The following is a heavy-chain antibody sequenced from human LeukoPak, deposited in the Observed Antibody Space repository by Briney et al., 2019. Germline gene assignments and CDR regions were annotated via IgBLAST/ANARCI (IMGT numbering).Heavy chain of an antibody. D-gene: IGHD2-8*01. CDR1: GGSISSYY. Sequence: SETLSLTCTVSGGSISSYYWSWIRQPPGKGLEWIRYIYYSGSTNYNPSLKSRVTISVDTSKNQFSLKLSSVTAADTAVYYCARDGTRRGQFDPWGQGTLVAVSS. CDR2: IYYSGST. J-gene: IGHJ5*02. CDR3: ARDGTRRGQFDP. V-gene: IGHV4-59*01.